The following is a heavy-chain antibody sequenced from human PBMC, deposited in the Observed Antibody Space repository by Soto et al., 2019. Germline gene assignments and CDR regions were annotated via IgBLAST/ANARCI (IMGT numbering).Heavy chain of an antibody. J-gene: IGHJ6*02. Sequence: QVQLVESGGGVVQPGRSLRLSCAASGFTFSSYGMHWVRQAPGKGLEWVAVIWYDGSNKYYADSVKGRFTISRDNSKNTLYLQMNSLRAEDTAVYYCARDRTYYDILTGSLTYYYYGMDVWGQGTTVTVSS. CDR1: GFTFSSYG. D-gene: IGHD3-9*01. CDR2: IWYDGSNK. V-gene: IGHV3-33*01. CDR3: ARDRTYYDILTGSLTYYYYGMDV.